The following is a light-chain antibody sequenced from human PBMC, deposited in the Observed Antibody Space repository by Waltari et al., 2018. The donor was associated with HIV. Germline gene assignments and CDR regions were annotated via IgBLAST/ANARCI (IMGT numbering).Light chain of an antibody. J-gene: IGLJ3*02. Sequence: QSVLTQPPSVSGTPGQNVTISCSGSSSNIGSNIVNWYQQLPGAAPKLLIYSNDQRPSGVPDRFSGSNSGTSASLAISGLQSADEADYYCAAWDDSLNGMFGGGTRLTVL. CDR3: AAWDDSLNGM. V-gene: IGLV1-44*01. CDR2: SND. CDR1: SSNIGSNI.